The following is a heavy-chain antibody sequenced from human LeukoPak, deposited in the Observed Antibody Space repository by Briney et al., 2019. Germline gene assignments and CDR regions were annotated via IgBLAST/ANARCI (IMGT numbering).Heavy chain of an antibody. V-gene: IGHV3-64*01. J-gene: IGHJ6*02. CDR2: ISSNGGST. CDR1: GFTFGSYA. D-gene: IGHD5-24*01. Sequence: GGSLRLSCAASGFTFGSYAMHWVRQAPGKGLEYVSAISSNGGSTYYANYVKGRFTISRDNSKNTLYLQMGSLRAEDMAVYYCARGDSRDGYFGMDVWGQGTTVTVSS. CDR3: ARGDSRDGYFGMDV.